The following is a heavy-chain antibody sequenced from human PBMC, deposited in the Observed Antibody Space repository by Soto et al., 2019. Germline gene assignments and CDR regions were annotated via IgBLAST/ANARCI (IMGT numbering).Heavy chain of an antibody. D-gene: IGHD2-15*01. CDR1: GFTVSSSQ. V-gene: IGHV3-53*01. CDR3: AKFYGGKSAHTYTIDP. J-gene: IGHJ5*02. CDR2: IFIGGST. Sequence: GGSLRLSCAASGFTVSSSQMTWVRQAPGKALEWVSVIFIGGSTYYADSVKGRFTISRDNSKNTLYLQMNSLRPEDTAVYYCAKFYGGKSAHTYTIDPWGQGTLVTVSS.